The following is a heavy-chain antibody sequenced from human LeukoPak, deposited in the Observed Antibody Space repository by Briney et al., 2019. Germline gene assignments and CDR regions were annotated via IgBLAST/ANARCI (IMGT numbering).Heavy chain of an antibody. CDR2: IYYSGST. V-gene: IGHV4-59*01. J-gene: IGHJ4*01. CDR1: GGSISSYY. CDR3: ARRRDGYSIFDY. D-gene: IGHD5-24*01. Sequence: SETLSLTCTVSGGSISSYYWSWIRQPPGKGLEWIGYIYYSGSTNYNPSLKSRVTISVDTSKNQFSLKLSSVTTADTAVYYCARRRDGYSIFDYWGHGTLVIVSS.